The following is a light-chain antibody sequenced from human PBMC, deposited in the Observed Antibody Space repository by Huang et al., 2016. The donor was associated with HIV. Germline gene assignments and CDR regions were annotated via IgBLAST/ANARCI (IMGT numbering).Light chain of an antibody. CDR2: LAS. J-gene: IGKJ1*01. CDR1: QSLLHSNGYNY. CDR3: MQSLQTPPWT. Sequence: DIVMTQSPLSLPVTPGEPASISCRSSQSLLHSNGYNYLDWYLQKPGQSPQLLFYLASNRASGVPDRFSGSGSGTYFTLKSSRVEAEDVGVYYCMQSLQTPPWTFGQGTKVEIK. V-gene: IGKV2-28*01.